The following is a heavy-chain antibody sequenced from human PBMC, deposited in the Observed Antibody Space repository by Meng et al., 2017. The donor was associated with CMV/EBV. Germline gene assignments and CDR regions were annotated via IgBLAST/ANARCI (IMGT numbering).Heavy chain of an antibody. CDR2: IHHSGNT. V-gene: IGHV4-38-2*02. J-gene: IGHJ4*02. CDR1: GYSISSGYY. CDR3: ARVRHCDSSACYQWYDF. Sequence: SETLSLTCTVSGYSISSGYYWGWIRQPPGKELEWIGSIHHSGNTYYNPSLKSRVTISIDTSKNQFSLKLSSVTAADTAVYYCARVRHCDSSACYQWYDFWGQGTLVTVSS. D-gene: IGHD2-2*01.